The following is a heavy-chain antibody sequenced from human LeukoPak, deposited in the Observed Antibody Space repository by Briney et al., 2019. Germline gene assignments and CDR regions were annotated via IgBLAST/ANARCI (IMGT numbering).Heavy chain of an antibody. V-gene: IGHV3-53*01. CDR2: IYSGGSS. Sequence: PGGSLRLSCVASGFTFSTYAMRWVRQAPGKGLEWVSVIYSGGSSYYADSVKGRFTISRDNSKNTLYLQMNSLRAEDTAVYYCASEGVGVDYWGQGTLVTVSS. CDR1: GFTFSTYA. J-gene: IGHJ4*02. CDR3: ASEGVGVDY.